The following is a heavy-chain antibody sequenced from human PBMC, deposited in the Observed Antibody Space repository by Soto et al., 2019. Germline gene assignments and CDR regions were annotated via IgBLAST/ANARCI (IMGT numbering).Heavy chain of an antibody. CDR2: IKSDGTVT. V-gene: IGHV3-74*01. J-gene: IGHJ4*02. CDR1: GITFSTYR. Sequence: LRLSCVXPGITFSTYRMHWVRQAPGKGLVWVSHIKSDGTVTHYTDSVRGRFIISRDNAKNTLFLQMNSLRAEDTAVYYFDYWGPGTLVTVSS. CDR3: DY.